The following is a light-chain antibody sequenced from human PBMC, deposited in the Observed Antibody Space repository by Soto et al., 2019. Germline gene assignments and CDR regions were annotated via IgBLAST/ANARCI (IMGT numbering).Light chain of an antibody. CDR1: QSVHNY. V-gene: IGKV3-11*01. Sequence: ENVLTQSPATLSLSPLARAALXIRASQSVHNYLAWYQQRPGQAPRLLIYDAINRATGIPDRFSGSGSGTDFTLTITGLEPEDFAVYYCQQRNNWPTFGQGTRLEIK. J-gene: IGKJ5*01. CDR2: DAI. CDR3: QQRNNWPT.